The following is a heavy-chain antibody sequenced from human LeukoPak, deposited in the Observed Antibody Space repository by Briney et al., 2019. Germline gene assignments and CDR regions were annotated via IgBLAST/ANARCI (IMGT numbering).Heavy chain of an antibody. CDR1: GYTFTGYY. D-gene: IGHD2-21*01. CDR3: ARVSVVVIATPDY. V-gene: IGHV1-2*02. Sequence: ASVKVSCKASGYTFTGYYMHWVRQAPGQGLEWMGWINPNSGGTNYAQKFQGRVTMTRDTSISTAYMELSRLRSDGTAVYYCARVSVVVIATPDYWGQGTLVTVSS. J-gene: IGHJ4*02. CDR2: INPNSGGT.